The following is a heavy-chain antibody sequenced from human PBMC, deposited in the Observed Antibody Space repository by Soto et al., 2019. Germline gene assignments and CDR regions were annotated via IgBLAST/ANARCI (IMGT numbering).Heavy chain of an antibody. CDR3: ARLSPYDSSGYFSERYFDL. V-gene: IGHV1-69*06. CDR1: GGTFSSYA. D-gene: IGHD3-22*01. CDR2: IIPIFGTA. Sequence: SVKVSCKASGGTFSSYAISWVRQAPGQGLEWMGGIIPIFGTANYAQKFQGRVTITADKSTSTAYMELSSLRSEDTAVYYCARLSPYDSSGYFSERYFDLWGRGTLVTVPS. J-gene: IGHJ2*01.